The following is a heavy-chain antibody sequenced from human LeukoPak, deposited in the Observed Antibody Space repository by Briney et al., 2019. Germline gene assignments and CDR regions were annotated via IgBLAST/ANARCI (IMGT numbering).Heavy chain of an antibody. CDR3: AKDMWGGGYYDSGSYYGIDY. J-gene: IGHJ4*02. CDR1: GFTFDDYA. V-gene: IGHV3-43D*03. D-gene: IGHD3-10*01. CDR2: ISWDGGST. Sequence: GGSLRLSCAASGFTFDDYAMHWVRQAPGRGLEWVSLISWDGGSTDYADSVKGRFTISRDNSKNSLHLQMNSLRPEDSALYYCAKDMWGGGYYDSGSYYGIDYWGQGTLVTVSS.